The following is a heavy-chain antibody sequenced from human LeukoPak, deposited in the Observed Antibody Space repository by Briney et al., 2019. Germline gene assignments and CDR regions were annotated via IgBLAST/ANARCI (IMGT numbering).Heavy chain of an antibody. CDR3: AKDLWGVDTAMVHSY. V-gene: IGHV3-30*18. CDR2: ISYDGSNK. CDR1: GFTFSSYG. D-gene: IGHD5-18*01. Sequence: PGGSLRLSCAASGFTFSSYGMHWVRQAPGKGLEWVAVISYDGSNKYYADSVKGRFTISRDNSKNTLYLQMNSLRAEDTAVYYCAKDLWGVDTAMVHSYWGQGTLVTVSS. J-gene: IGHJ4*02.